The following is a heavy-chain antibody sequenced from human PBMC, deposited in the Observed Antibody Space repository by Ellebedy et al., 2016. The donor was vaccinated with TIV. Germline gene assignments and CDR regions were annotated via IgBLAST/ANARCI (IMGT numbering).Heavy chain of an antibody. CDR1: GGSFSGYY. D-gene: IGHD1-26*01. V-gene: IGHV4-59*01. Sequence: SETLSLXXAVYGGSFSGYYWSWIRQPPGRGLEWIGYIYYSGSTNYNPSLKSRVTISVDTSKNQFSLKLSSVTAADTAVYYCAGHPYSGSYFAATNDAFDIWGQGTMVTVSS. CDR3: AGHPYSGSYFAATNDAFDI. J-gene: IGHJ3*02. CDR2: IYYSGST.